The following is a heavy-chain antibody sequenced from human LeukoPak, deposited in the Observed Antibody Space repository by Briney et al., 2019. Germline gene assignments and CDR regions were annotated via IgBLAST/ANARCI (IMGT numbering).Heavy chain of an antibody. J-gene: IGHJ4*02. D-gene: IGHD4-17*01. Sequence: SQTLSLTCTVSGGSISSGSYYWSWIRQPAGKGLEWIGRIYTSGSTNYNPSLKSRVTISVDTSKNQFSLKLSSVTAADTAVYYCARGGATVTQKDFDYWGQGTLVTVSS. CDR3: ARGGATVTQKDFDY. CDR2: IYTSGST. CDR1: GGSISSGSYY. V-gene: IGHV4-61*02.